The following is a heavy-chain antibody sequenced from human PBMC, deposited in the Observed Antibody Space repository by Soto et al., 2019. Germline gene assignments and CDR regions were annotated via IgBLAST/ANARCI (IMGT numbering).Heavy chain of an antibody. J-gene: IGHJ5*02. V-gene: IGHV4-34*01. CDR1: GGSFSVYY. CDR2: INHSGST. D-gene: IGHD3-22*01. Sequence: KASETLSLTCAVYGGSFSVYYWSWIRHPPGKGLEWIGEINHSGSTNYNPSLKSRVTISVDTSKNQFSLKLSSVTAADTAVYYCARGFYVGWLLLSGWFDPWGQGTLVTV. CDR3: ARGFYVGWLLLSGWFDP.